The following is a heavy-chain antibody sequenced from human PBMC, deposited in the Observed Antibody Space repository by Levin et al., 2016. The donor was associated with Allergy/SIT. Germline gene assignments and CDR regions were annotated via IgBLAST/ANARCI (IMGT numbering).Heavy chain of an antibody. CDR2: IIPIFGTA. Sequence: WVRQAPGQGLEWMGGIIPIFGTANYAQKFQGRVTITADESTSTAYMELSSLRSEDTAVYYCASKFHVRYCSGGSCYSAFDIWGQGTMVTVSS. V-gene: IGHV1-69*01. D-gene: IGHD2-15*01. J-gene: IGHJ3*02. CDR3: ASKFHVRYCSGGSCYSAFDI.